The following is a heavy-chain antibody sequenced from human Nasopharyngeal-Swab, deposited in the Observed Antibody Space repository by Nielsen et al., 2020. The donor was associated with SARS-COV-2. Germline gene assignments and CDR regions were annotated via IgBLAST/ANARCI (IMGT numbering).Heavy chain of an antibody. CDR2: IIPIFGTA. V-gene: IGHV1-69*06. D-gene: IGHD1-26*01. J-gene: IGHJ3*02. Sequence: WVRQAPGQGLEWMGGIIPIFGTANYAQKFQGRVTITADKSTSTAYMELSSLRSEDTAVYYCARVGSRGGNAFYILGQATMVPVSS. CDR3: ARVGSRGGNAFYI.